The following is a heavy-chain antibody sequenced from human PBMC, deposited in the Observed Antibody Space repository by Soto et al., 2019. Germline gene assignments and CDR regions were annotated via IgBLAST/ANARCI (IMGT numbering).Heavy chain of an antibody. Sequence: TSETLSLTCTVSGCSISSGGYYWSWIRQHPGKGLEWIGYIYYSGSTYYNPSLKSRVTISVDTSKNQFSLKLSSVTAADTAVYYCARDTYFDYWGQGTLVTVSS. CDR2: IYYSGST. CDR3: ARDTYFDY. J-gene: IGHJ4*02. V-gene: IGHV4-31*03. CDR1: GCSISSGGYY.